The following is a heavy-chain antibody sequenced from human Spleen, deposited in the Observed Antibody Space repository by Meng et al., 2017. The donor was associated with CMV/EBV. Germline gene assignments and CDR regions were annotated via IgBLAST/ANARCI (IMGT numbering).Heavy chain of an antibody. Sequence: CAVSGGSIRSTHWWSWVRQPPGKGLEWIGEVYHSGSTNYNPSLGSRVSISLDTSKNHFSLKLTSVTAADTAVYYCARFRVTSHRFDPWGQGALVTVSS. CDR2: VYHSGST. V-gene: IGHV4-4*02. J-gene: IGHJ5*02. D-gene: IGHD3-3*01. CDR1: GGSIRSTHW. CDR3: ARFRVTSHRFDP.